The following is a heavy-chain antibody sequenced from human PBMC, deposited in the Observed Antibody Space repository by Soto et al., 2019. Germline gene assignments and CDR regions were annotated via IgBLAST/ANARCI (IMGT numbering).Heavy chain of an antibody. CDR1: GDSISSYH. CDR2: IYNSGNT. V-gene: IGHV4-59*01. J-gene: IGHJ4*02. CDR3: ARVRISTVSTTYYFDY. Sequence: QVQLQESGPGLVNPSETLSLTCTVSGDSISSYHWGWIRQSPGKGLEWIGYIYNSGNTNYNPSLKSRVTISIDMSTNQFSLKLSSVTAADTAVYYCARVRISTVSTTYYFDYWGQGTLVTVSS. D-gene: IGHD4-17*01.